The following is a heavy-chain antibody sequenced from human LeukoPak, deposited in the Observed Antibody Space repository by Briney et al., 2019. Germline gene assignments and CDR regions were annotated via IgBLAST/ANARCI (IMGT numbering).Heavy chain of an antibody. V-gene: IGHV3-9*01. Sequence: GRSLRLSCAASGFTFDDYAMHWVRQAPGKGLEWVSGISWNSGSIGYADSVKGRFTISRDNAKNSLYLQMNSLRAEDTALYYCAKDLHDSSGYPRVFDYWGQGTLVTVSS. CDR2: ISWNSGSI. CDR1: GFTFDDYA. CDR3: AKDLHDSSGYPRVFDY. D-gene: IGHD3-22*01. J-gene: IGHJ4*02.